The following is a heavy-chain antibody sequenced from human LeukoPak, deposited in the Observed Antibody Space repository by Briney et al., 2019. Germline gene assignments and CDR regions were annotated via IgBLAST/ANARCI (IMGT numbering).Heavy chain of an antibody. CDR1: GYTFTGYY. D-gene: IGHD2-2*02. Sequence: ASVKVSCEGSGYTFTGYYMHWVRQAPGQGPEWMGWINPNSGGTKYAQKFQGRVTMTRDTSISTAYMELSRLRSDDTAVYYCARRRVVPAAIFRYYYYMDVWGKGTTVTVSS. J-gene: IGHJ6*03. V-gene: IGHV1-2*02. CDR2: INPNSGGT. CDR3: ARRRVVPAAIFRYYYYMDV.